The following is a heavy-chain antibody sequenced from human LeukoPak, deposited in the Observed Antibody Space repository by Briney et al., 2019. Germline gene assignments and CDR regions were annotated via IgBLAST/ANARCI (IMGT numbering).Heavy chain of an antibody. CDR2: IYTSGST. J-gene: IGHJ6*02. CDR3: ARHAASGYDILTGYSPRYYYYGMDV. D-gene: IGHD3-9*01. V-gene: IGHV4-4*07. CDR1: GGSISSYY. Sequence: SETLSLTCTVSGGSISSYYWSWIRQPAGKGLEWIGRIYTSGSTNYNPSLKSRVTMSVDTSKNQFSLKLSSVTAADTAVYYCARHAASGYDILTGYSPRYYYYGMDVWGQGTTVTVSS.